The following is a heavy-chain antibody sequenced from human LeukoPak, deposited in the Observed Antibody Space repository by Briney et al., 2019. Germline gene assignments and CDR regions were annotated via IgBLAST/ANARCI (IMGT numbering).Heavy chain of an antibody. CDR1: GGSISTSNYY. Sequence: SETLSLTCTVSGGSISTSNYYWGWIRQPPGKGLEWIGSIYYSGSTYYNPSLKSRVTISVDTSKNQFSLKLSSVTAADTAVYYCARTRLSIMITFGGVIVSWGQGTPVTVSS. J-gene: IGHJ4*02. CDR3: ARTRLSIMITFGGVIVS. D-gene: IGHD3-16*02. CDR2: IYYSGST. V-gene: IGHV4-39*01.